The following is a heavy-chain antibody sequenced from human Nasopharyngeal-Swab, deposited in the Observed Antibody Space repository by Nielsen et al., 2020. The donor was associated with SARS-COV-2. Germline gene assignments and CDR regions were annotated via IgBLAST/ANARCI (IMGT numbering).Heavy chain of an antibody. D-gene: IGHD1-14*01. V-gene: IGHV5-51*01. J-gene: IGHJ6*02. CDR3: ARHDSINGMDV. CDR2: IYPGDSDT. Sequence: VRQMPGKGLEWMGIIYPGDSDTRYSPSFQGQVTISADKSISTAYLQWSSLKALDTAMYYCARHDSINGMDVWGQGTTVTVSS.